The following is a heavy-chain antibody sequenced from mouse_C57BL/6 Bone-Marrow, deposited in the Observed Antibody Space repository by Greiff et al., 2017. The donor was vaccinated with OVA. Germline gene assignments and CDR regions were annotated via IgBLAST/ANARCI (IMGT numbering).Heavy chain of an antibody. V-gene: IGHV1-39*01. D-gene: IGHD1-1*01. CDR2: INPNYGNT. CDR1: GYSFTDYN. CDR3: ACYYGSSYRYFDF. J-gene: IGHJ1*03. Sequence: EVKLQESGPELVKPGASVKISCKASGYSFTDYNMNWVKQSNGKSLEWIGVINPNYGNTSYNQKFKGKATLTVDQSSSTAYMHLNRLTSEDAAVYYCACYYGSSYRYFDFWGTGTTVTVSS.